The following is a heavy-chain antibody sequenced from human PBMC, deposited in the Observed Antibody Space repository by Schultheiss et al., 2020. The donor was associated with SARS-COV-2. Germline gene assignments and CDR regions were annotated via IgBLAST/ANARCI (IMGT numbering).Heavy chain of an antibody. D-gene: IGHD2-21*02. CDR2: ISYDGSNQ. Sequence: GGSLRLSCAASGFTFSSYGMHWVRQAPGKGLEWVAVISYDGSNQYYADSVKGRFTISRDNSKNTLYLQMNSLRAEDTAVYYCAKGVRSGKVTTYLFDYWGQGTLVTVAS. CDR3: AKGVRSGKVTTYLFDY. CDR1: GFTFSSYG. J-gene: IGHJ4*02. V-gene: IGHV3-30*18.